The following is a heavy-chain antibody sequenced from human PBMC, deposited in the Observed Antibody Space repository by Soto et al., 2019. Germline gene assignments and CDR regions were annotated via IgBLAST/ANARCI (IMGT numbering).Heavy chain of an antibody. CDR2: IIPVLGIT. V-gene: IGHV1-69*01. Sequence: QAQLMQSGAEVKKPGSSVKVSCKASGGTFSGYAISWVRQAPGQGLEWMGGIIPVLGITNYAEKFQGRITSDADESTGTADMVLRTLRSEDTAVYYCARDARNITGPTSSEDIQHWGPVTLVSVYS. CDR1: GGTFSGYA. J-gene: IGHJ1*01. D-gene: IGHD1-20*01. CDR3: ARDARNITGPTSSEDIQH.